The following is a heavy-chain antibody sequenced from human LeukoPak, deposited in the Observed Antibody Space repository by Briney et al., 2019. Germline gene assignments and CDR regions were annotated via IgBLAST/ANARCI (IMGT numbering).Heavy chain of an antibody. V-gene: IGHV3-23*01. CDR3: AKAVGYSSGSYDAFDI. CDR2: ISGSGGST. J-gene: IGHJ3*02. CDR1: GASVSRNW. D-gene: IGHD6-19*01. Sequence: ETLSLTCTVSGASVSRNWWSWVRQPPGKGLEWVSAISGSGGSTYYADSVKGRFTISRDNSKNTLYLQMNSLRAADTAVYYCAKAVGYSSGSYDAFDIWGQGTMVTVSS.